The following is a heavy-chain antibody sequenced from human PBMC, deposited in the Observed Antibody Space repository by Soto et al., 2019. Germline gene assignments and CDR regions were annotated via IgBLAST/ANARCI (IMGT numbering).Heavy chain of an antibody. CDR2: IYYSGST. V-gene: IGHV4-30-4*01. CDR3: ASRGTTTSCSGGSCYARGFDY. J-gene: IGHJ4*02. CDR1: GGSISSGDYY. D-gene: IGHD2-15*01. Sequence: QVQLQESGPGLVKPSQTLSLTCTVSGGSISSGDYYWSWIRQPPGKGLEWIGYIYYSGSTYYNPYLKSRVTXPIDSSXXQFSLKLSSVTAADTAVYYCASRGTTTSCSGGSCYARGFDYWGQGTLVTVSS.